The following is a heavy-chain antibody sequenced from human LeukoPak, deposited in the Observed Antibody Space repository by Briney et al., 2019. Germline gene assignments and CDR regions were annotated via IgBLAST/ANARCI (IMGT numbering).Heavy chain of an antibody. J-gene: IGHJ6*03. CDR2: IGPGGSI. D-gene: IGHD1-26*01. CDR3: ASRETFYFYYMDV. Sequence: LETLSLTCTVPGGSFNLYSWTWIRQPPGKGLEWIAEIGPGGSINFNPSLKSRVTVSLDTSKNQFSLSLSSVTAADTAVYYCASRETFYFYYMDVWGNGTTVTVSS. CDR1: GGSFNLYS. V-gene: IGHV4-34*01.